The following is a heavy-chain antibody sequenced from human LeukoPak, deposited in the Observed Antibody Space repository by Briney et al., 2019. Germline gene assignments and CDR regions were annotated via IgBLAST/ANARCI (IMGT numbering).Heavy chain of an antibody. J-gene: IGHJ4*02. D-gene: IGHD5-12*01. CDR3: TSGTGYTDHDY. CDR2: IKSKIDGGTI. Sequence: PGGSLRLSCAASGFTFSNAWMSWVRQAPGKGLEWVGRIKSKIDGGTIDYAAPVRGRFIVSRDDSEDTLYLEMNGLKTEGTAVYYCTSGTGYTDHDYWGQGTLVTVSS. CDR1: GFTFSNAW. V-gene: IGHV3-15*01.